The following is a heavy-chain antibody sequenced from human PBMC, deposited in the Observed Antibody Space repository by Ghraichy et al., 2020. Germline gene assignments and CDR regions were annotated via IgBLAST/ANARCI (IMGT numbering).Heavy chain of an antibody. CDR3: ARDKAVGVRVTFRVWYFDL. J-gene: IGHJ2*01. D-gene: IGHD2/OR15-2a*01. CDR2: IPKHGGSGSS. CDR1: GDSISRGY. V-gene: IGHV4-59*01. Sequence: GSLSLTCTVSGDSISRGYWSWIRQPPGRGLEWIGYIPKHGGSGSSNYNPSLESRVTISLDAAKNQFSLTLTSVTAADTAVYYCARDKAVGVRVTFRVWYFDLWGRGTLVTVSS.